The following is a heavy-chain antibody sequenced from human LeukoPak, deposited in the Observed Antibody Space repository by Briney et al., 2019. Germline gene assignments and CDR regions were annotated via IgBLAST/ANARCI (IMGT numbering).Heavy chain of an antibody. CDR1: GFTFSSCV. CDR3: AKDRREAYYYDSSWDAFDT. CDR2: ISGSCGST. J-gene: IGHJ3*02. V-gene: IGHV3-23*01. D-gene: IGHD3-22*01. Sequence: GGSLRLSCAGSGFTFSSCVMSWVRQAPGKGLEWVSAISGSCGSTYYAAAVKGRFTISRDNSKNTLYLQMHSLRAEDTAVYYCAKDRREAYYYDSSWDAFDTWGQGTMVTVSS.